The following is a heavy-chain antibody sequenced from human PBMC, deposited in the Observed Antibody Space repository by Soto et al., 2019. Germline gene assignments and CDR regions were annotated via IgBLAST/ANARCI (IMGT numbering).Heavy chain of an antibody. CDR3: ARHMAYSYGYYYGMDV. Sequence: GESLKISCKGSGYSFTSYWISWVRQIPGKGLEWMGRIDPSDSYTNYSPSFQGHVTISADKSISTAYLQWSSLKASDTAMYYCARHMAYSYGYYYGMDVWGQGTTVTVSS. D-gene: IGHD5-18*01. CDR2: IDPSDSYT. J-gene: IGHJ6*02. V-gene: IGHV5-10-1*01. CDR1: GYSFTSYW.